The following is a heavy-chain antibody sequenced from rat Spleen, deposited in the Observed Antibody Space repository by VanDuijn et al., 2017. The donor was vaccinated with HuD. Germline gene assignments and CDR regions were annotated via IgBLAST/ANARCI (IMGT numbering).Heavy chain of an antibody. V-gene: IGHV5-25*01. CDR2: ITNAGGST. CDR3: TGPFDY. Sequence: EVQLVESGGGLVQPGRSMKLSCAALGFTFSNYYMAWIRQAPGKGLEWVASITNAGGSTHYPDSVKGRFTISRDNAKSTLYLQMNSLRSEDTATYYCTGPFDYWGQGVMVTVSS. J-gene: IGHJ2*01. CDR1: GFTFSNYY.